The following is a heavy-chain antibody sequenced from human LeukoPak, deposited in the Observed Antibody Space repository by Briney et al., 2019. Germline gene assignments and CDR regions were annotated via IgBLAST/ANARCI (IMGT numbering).Heavy chain of an antibody. CDR3: ARNRPTGAFRVFLVQ. Sequence: GGSLRLSCAASGFAFSSYAMTWVRQAPGKGLEWVSSMSTGGTYIYYADSMRGRVTISRDNAKNSLYLQLNSLRPEDTAVYYCARNRPTGAFRVFLVQWGQRTMVTVSS. CDR1: GFAFSSYA. J-gene: IGHJ4*02. CDR2: MSTGGTYI. V-gene: IGHV3-21*06. D-gene: IGHD3-10*01.